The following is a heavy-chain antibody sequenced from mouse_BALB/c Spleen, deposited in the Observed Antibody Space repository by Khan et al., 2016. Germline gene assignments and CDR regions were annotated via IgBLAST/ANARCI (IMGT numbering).Heavy chain of an antibody. D-gene: IGHD1-1*01. CDR1: GDSITSGY. CDR3: ANYDGSSYVRGMDY. Sequence: EVQLQESGPSLVKPSQALSLTCSVTGDSITSGYWNWIRKFPGIKLEYMGYITYSGSTYYNPSLKSRISITRDTSTNQYFLQLISVTTEDTAAYSGANYDGSSYVRGMDYWGQGTSVTVSS. CDR2: ITYSGST. V-gene: IGHV3-8*02. J-gene: IGHJ4*01.